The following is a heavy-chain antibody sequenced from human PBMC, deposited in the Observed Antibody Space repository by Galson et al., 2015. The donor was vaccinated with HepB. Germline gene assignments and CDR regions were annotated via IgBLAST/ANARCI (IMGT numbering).Heavy chain of an antibody. J-gene: IGHJ4*02. CDR2: IKEDGSVT. D-gene: IGHD3-10*01. CDR3: GRERVYGSVSSDY. Sequence: SLRLSCAASGFTFSSFWRHWVRHSPGKGLVWVSRIKEDGSVTTYADSVKGLYTISRDNAKNTLYLQMNSLTVDDTAVYYCGRERVYGSVSSDYWGKGTLVTVSS. CDR1: GFTFSSFW. V-gene: IGHV3-74*01.